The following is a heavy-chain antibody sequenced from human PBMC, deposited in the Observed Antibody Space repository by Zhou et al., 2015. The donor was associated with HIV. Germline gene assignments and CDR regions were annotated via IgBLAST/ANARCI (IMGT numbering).Heavy chain of an antibody. CDR3: ARQGAYDSGDYYGAFDI. CDR2: VNPKTGGT. Sequence: QVHLMQSGAEVKKPGASVTVSCEASRYTFTAYSIHWVRQAPGQGLEWMGWVNPKTGGTNYAQRFQGRVTMTRDTSISTAYMDLSSLRSDDSAVYYCARQGAYDSGDYYGAFDIWGQGTMVTVSS. V-gene: IGHV1-2*02. D-gene: IGHD3-22*01. J-gene: IGHJ3*02. CDR1: RYTFTAYS.